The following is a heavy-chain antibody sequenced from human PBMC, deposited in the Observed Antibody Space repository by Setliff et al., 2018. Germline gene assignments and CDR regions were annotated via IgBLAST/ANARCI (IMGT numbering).Heavy chain of an antibody. CDR1: GFTFSSYA. V-gene: IGHV3-23*01. D-gene: IGHD3-22*01. CDR3: AKVKTYYYDSSTLDY. J-gene: IGHJ4*02. Sequence: GESLKISCAASGFTFSSYAMSWVRQAPGKGLEWVSAISGSGGSTYYAYSVKGRFTISRDNSKNTLYLQMNSLRAEDTAVYYCAKVKTYYYDSSTLDYWGQGTLVTVSS. CDR2: ISGSGGST.